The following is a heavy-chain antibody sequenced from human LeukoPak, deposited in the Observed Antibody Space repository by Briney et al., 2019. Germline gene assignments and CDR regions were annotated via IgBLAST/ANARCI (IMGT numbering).Heavy chain of an antibody. CDR1: GYSISSGYY. J-gene: IGHJ6*03. V-gene: IGHV4-38-2*02. Sequence: SETLSLTCTVSGYSISSGYYWGWIRQPPGKGLEWIGSIYYTGSTYYNPSLKSRVTISVDTSKNQFSLKLSSVTAADTAVYYCARLHYGGNYGYYYYYMDVWGKGTTVTVSS. CDR2: IYYTGST. D-gene: IGHD4-23*01. CDR3: ARLHYGGNYGYYYYYMDV.